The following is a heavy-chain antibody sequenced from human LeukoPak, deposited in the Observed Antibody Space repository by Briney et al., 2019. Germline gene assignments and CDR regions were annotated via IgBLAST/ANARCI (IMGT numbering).Heavy chain of an antibody. CDR2: INTDGTDT. CDR3: ARGYCSNGVCFYLDY. CDR1: GFTVSSNY. Sequence: GGSLRLSCAASGFTVSSNYMSWVRQAPGKGLEWVSRINTDGTDTDYADSVKGRFTISRDHASNTLYLQMTSLRDDDAAVYYCARGYCSNGVCFYLDYWGQETLVTVSS. V-gene: IGHV3-74*01. D-gene: IGHD2-8*01. J-gene: IGHJ4*02.